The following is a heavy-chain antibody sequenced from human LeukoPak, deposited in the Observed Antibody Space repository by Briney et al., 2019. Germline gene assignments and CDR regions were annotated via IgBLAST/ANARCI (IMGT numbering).Heavy chain of an antibody. Sequence: GGSLRLSCRASGFTFDNYAMHWVRQPPGKGLEWVSGISWNSDHIGYADSVNGRFTISRDNSKNTLFLQMNSLRVEDTAVYYCAKHHLSFANWFDPGGQGTLVTVSS. CDR2: ISWNSDHI. CDR3: AKHHLSFANWFDP. D-gene: IGHD3-3*01. CDR1: GFTFDNYA. V-gene: IGHV3-9*01. J-gene: IGHJ5*02.